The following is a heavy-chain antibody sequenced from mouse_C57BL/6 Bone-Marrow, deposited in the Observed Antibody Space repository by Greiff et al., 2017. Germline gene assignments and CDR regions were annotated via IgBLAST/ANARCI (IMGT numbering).Heavy chain of an antibody. CDR1: GFNIKNTY. D-gene: IGHD1-1*01. CDR2: IDPANGNT. V-gene: IGHV14-3*01. CDR3: VLLYYYGSSH. Sequence: VQLKQSVAELVRAGVVVPLSCPASGFNIKNTYMHWVKQRPEQGLEWIGRIDPANGNTTYAPQFQGKATITAETSSNTAYLQLSSLTSEDTAIYYCVLLYYYGSSHGGQGTLVTVSA. J-gene: IGHJ3*01.